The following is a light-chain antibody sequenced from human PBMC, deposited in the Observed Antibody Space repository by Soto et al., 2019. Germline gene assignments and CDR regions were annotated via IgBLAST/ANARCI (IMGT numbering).Light chain of an antibody. J-gene: IGLJ2*01. V-gene: IGLV1-47*02. CDR3: AAWDVSLSGPGLV. CDR1: SSNIGSNF. Sequence: QTVVTQPPSASGTPGQRVTISCSGSSSNIGSNFVYWYQQLPGTAPKLLIYNNYQRPSGVPDRFSGSKSGTSASLAISGLRSDDEADYYCAAWDVSLSGPGLVFGGGTKLTVL. CDR2: NNY.